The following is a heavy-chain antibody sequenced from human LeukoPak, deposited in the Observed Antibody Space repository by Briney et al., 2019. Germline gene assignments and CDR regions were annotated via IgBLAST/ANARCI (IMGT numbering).Heavy chain of an antibody. J-gene: IGHJ4*02. CDR3: ARDVGATPGYFDY. CDR2: IYYSGST. Sequence: SETLSLTCTVSGGSISSSSYYWGWIRQPPGKGLQWIGSIYYSGSTYYNPSLKSRVTISVDTSKNQFSLKLSSVTAADTAVYYCARDVGATPGYFDYWGQGTLVTVSS. D-gene: IGHD1-26*01. CDR1: GGSISSSSYY. V-gene: IGHV4-39*07.